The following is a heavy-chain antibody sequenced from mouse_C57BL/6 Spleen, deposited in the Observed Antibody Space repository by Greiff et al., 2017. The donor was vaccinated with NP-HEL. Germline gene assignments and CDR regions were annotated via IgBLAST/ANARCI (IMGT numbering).Heavy chain of an antibody. V-gene: IGHV5-4*03. CDR3: AYGQFDY. J-gene: IGHJ2*01. CDR2: ISDGGSYT. CDR1: GFTFSSYA. Sequence: DVKLVESGGGLVKPGGSLKLSCAASGFTFSSYAMSWVRQTPEKRLEWVATISDGGSYTYYPDNVKGRFTISRDNAKNNLYLQMSHLKSEDTAMYYCAYGQFDYWGQGTTLTVSS. D-gene: IGHD1-1*01.